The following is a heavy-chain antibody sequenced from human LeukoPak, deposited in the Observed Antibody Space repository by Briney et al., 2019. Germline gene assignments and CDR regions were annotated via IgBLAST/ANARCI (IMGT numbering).Heavy chain of an antibody. CDR1: GGTFSSYA. D-gene: IGHD7-27*01. J-gene: IGHJ3*02. Sequence: GASVKVSCKASGGTFSSYAISWVRQAPGQGLEWKGGIIPIFGTANYAQKFQGRVTITADESTSTAYMELSSLRSEDTAVYYCARDSDLTGDYGGAFDIWGQGTMVTVSS. CDR3: ARDSDLTGDYGGAFDI. V-gene: IGHV1-69*13. CDR2: IIPIFGTA.